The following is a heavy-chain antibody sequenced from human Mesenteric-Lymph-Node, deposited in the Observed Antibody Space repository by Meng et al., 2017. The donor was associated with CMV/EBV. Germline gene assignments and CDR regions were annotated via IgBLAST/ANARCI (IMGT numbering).Heavy chain of an antibody. CDR3: ARGFLEWLGVFDI. Sequence: GESLKISCAASGFTFSSYWMSWVRQAPGKGLEWVANIKQDGSEKYYVDSVKGRFTISRDNAKNSLYLQMNSLRAEDTAVYYCARGFLEWLGVFDIWGQGTKVTVSS. CDR2: IKQDGSEK. V-gene: IGHV3-7*01. CDR1: GFTFSSYW. D-gene: IGHD3-3*01. J-gene: IGHJ3*02.